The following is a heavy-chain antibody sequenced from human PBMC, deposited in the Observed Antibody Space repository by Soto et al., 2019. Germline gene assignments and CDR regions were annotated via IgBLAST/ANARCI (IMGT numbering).Heavy chain of an antibody. CDR2: ISYDGNNE. D-gene: IGHD6-13*01. J-gene: IGHJ4*02. CDR3: MKDPSSIWFYFDY. Sequence: GGSLRLSCAVSGFTFSRNAIHWVRQAPGKGLEWVAVISYDGNNEYYSDSVKGRFTISRDNSKNTVYLQMNSLRTEDTAVYYCMKDPSSIWFYFDYWGLGALVTVSS. CDR1: GFTFSRNA. V-gene: IGHV3-30*18.